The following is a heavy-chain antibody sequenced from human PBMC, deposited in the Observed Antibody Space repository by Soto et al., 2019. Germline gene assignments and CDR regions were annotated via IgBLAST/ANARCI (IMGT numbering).Heavy chain of an antibody. CDR3: ARKATVTTCFDY. CDR2: ISYSGST. J-gene: IGHJ4*02. V-gene: IGHV4-31*03. D-gene: IGHD4-17*01. Sequence: QVQLQESGPGLVKPSQTLSLTCTVSGGSISSGGYYWSWIRQHPGKGVEWIGNISYSGSTYYNPYFKRRVTIPVDTSKSQFSLKLSSVTAADTAVYYCARKATVTTCFDYWGQGTLVTVSS. CDR1: GGSISSGGYY.